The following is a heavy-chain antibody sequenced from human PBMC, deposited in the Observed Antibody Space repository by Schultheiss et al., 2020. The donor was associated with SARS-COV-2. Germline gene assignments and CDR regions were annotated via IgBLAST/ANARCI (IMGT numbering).Heavy chain of an antibody. CDR1: GFTFSSYA. V-gene: IGHV3-30*01. Sequence: GGSLRLSCAASGFTFSSYAMHWVRQAPGKGLEWVAVISYDGSNKYYADSVKGRFTISRDNSKNTLYLQMNSLRAEDTAVYYCARDPGGEAVAVGWFDPWGQGTLVTVSS. D-gene: IGHD6-19*01. J-gene: IGHJ5*02. CDR2: ISYDGSNK. CDR3: ARDPGGEAVAVGWFDP.